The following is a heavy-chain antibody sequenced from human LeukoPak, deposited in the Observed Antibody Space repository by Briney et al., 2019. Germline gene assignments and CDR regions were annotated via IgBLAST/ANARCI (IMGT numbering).Heavy chain of an antibody. CDR3: ARVAVARLAYFDY. CDR2: IYHSGST. Sequence: SGTLSLTCAVSGGSIGSSNWWSWVRQPPGKGLEWIGEIYHSGSTNYNPSLKSRVTISVDKSKNQFSLKLSSVTAADTAMYYCARVAVARLAYFDYWGQGTLVTVSS. CDR1: GGSIGSSNW. V-gene: IGHV4-4*02. J-gene: IGHJ4*02. D-gene: IGHD6-19*01.